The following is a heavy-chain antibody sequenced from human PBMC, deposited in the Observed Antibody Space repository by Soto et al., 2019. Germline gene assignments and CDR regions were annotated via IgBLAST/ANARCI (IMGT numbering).Heavy chain of an antibody. J-gene: IGHJ6*02. CDR1: FTSYD. V-gene: IGHV1-8*01. CDR3: ARGPGSSDWRFSYYYMDV. D-gene: IGHD6-19*01. Sequence: QVQLVQSGAEVKKPGASVKVSCTFTSYDINWVRQATGQGLEWMGWMNPNSGNTRYAQKFQGRVTMTRNTSNFTAYMELSSLRSEDTAVSYCARGPGSSDWRFSYYYMDVWGQGTTVTVSS. CDR2: MNPNSGNT.